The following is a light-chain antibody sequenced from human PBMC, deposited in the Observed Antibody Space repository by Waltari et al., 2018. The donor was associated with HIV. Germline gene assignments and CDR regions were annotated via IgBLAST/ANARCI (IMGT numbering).Light chain of an antibody. Sequence: QSVLTQPPSVSGAPGQRVPIPCHASRSNFGAVYDVHWYQQFPGTAPKLLIYDANNRPSGVPARFSGSKSGTSASLAITGLQAADEADYYCQSYDNSLSGWVFGGGTKLTVL. J-gene: IGLJ3*02. CDR2: DAN. V-gene: IGLV1-40*01. CDR1: RSNFGAVYD. CDR3: QSYDNSLSGWV.